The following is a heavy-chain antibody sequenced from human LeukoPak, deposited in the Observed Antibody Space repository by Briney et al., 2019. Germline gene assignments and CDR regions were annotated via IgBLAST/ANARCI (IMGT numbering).Heavy chain of an antibody. CDR2: IYPGDSDT. Sequence: GESLKISCKGSGYSFTSYWIGWVRQMPGKGLEWMGIIYPGDSDTRYCPSFQGQVTISADKSISTAYLQWYSLKASDTAMYYCARLSCSSTSCPFDYWGQGTLVTVSS. J-gene: IGHJ4*02. D-gene: IGHD2-2*01. CDR3: ARLSCSSTSCPFDY. V-gene: IGHV5-51*01. CDR1: GYSFTSYW.